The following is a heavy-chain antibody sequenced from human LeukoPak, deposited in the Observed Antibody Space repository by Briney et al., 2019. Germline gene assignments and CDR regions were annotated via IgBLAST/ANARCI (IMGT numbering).Heavy chain of an antibody. CDR2: ISNSRGST. CDR1: GFTFSSCA. D-gene: IGHD4-17*01. V-gene: IGHV3-23*01. Sequence: PGGSLRLSCAASGFTFSSCAMSWVRQAPGKGLEWVSGISNSRGSTYHAESVKGRFTISRDNSKNTLYLQMNSLRAEDTAVYYCAKSRGQYGDYLFYYYGMDVWGQGTTVTVSS. CDR3: AKSRGQYGDYLFYYYGMDV. J-gene: IGHJ6*02.